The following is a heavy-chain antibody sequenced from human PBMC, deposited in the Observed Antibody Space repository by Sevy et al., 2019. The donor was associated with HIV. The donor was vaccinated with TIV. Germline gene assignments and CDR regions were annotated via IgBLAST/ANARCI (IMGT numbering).Heavy chain of an antibody. J-gene: IGHJ6*02. CDR1: GDSISNYY. CDR3: ARALQNYYYGMDV. D-gene: IGHD3-16*02. CDR2: IDYSRST. Sequence: SETLSLTCTVSGDSISNYYWSWIRQPPGKELEWIGYIDYSRSTNYNPSLKSRVTISVDKSKNQFSLKLSSVTAADTAVYYCARALQNYYYGMDVWGQGTTVTVSS. V-gene: IGHV4-59*01.